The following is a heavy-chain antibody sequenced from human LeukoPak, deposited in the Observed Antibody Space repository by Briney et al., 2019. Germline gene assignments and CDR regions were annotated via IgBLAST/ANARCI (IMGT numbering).Heavy chain of an antibody. CDR2: VIASGGTT. D-gene: IGHD6-13*01. CDR3: AKDASSSFPDPWG. V-gene: IGHV3-23*01. J-gene: IGHJ4*02. CDR1: GFSFRSFA. Sequence: GGSLRLSCAASGFSFRSFAMSWVRQAPGKGLEWVSSVIASGGTTYYVDSVKGRFTISRDNSKNTLYLQMNSLRAEDTAVYYCAKDASSSFPDPWGWGQGTLVTVSS.